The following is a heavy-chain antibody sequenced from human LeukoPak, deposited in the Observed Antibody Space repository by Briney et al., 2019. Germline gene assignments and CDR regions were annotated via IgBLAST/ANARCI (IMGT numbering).Heavy chain of an antibody. J-gene: IGHJ4*02. CDR3: TTDHPGGSYYIYYFDY. V-gene: IGHV3-15*01. CDR2: IKSKTDGGTT. CDR1: GFTFSNAW. D-gene: IGHD1-26*01. Sequence: PGGSLRLSCAASGFTFSNAWMSWVRQAPGKGLEWVGRIKSKTDGGTTDYAAPVKGRFTISRDDSKNTLYLQMNSLKPEDTAVYYCTTDHPGGSYYIYYFDYWGQGTLVTVSS.